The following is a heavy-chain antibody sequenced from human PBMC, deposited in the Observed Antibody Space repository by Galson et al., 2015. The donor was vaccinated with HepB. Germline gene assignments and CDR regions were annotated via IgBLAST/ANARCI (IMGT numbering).Heavy chain of an antibody. J-gene: IGHJ6*02. CDR1: GFTFSSYA. CDR2: ISYDGANK. Sequence: SLRLSCAASGFTFSSYAMHWVRQAPGKGLEWVAVISYDGANKYYADSVKGRFTIFRDNSQNTLYLQMNSLRAEDTAVYYCARKTQYYYGSGTQMYYYYGMDVWGQGTTVTVSS. D-gene: IGHD3-10*01. CDR3: ARKTQYYYGSGTQMYYYYGMDV. V-gene: IGHV3-30-3*01.